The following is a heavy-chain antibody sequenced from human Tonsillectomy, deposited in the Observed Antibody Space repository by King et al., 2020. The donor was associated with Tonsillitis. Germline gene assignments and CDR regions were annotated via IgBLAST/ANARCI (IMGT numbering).Heavy chain of an antibody. V-gene: IGHV3-30*01. CDR2: ISYDGSNK. J-gene: IGHJ4*02. D-gene: IGHD5-18*01. CDR1: GFTFSSYA. CDR3: AGVTVGGGYSYGSQGAFDY. Sequence: VQLVESGGGVVQPGRSLRLSCAASGFTFSSYAMHWVRQAPGKGREWVAVISYDGSNKYYADSVKGRFTISRDNSKNTLYLQMNSLRAEDTAVYYCAGVTVGGGYSYGSQGAFDYWGQGTLVTVSS.